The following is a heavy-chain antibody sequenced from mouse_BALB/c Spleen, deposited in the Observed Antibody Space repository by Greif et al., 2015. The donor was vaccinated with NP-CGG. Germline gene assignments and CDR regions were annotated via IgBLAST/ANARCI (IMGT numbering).Heavy chain of an antibody. CDR3: ARLGTGDAMDY. J-gene: IGHJ4*01. V-gene: IGHV5-6*01. D-gene: IGHD4-1*01. CDR1: GFTFSSYG. Sequence: VQLQQPGGDLVKPGGSLKLSCAASGFTFSSYGMSWVRQTPDKRLEWVATISSGGSYTYYPDSVKGRFTISRDNAKNTLYLQISSLKSEDTAMYYCARLGTGDAMDYWGQGTSVTVSS. CDR2: ISSGGSYT.